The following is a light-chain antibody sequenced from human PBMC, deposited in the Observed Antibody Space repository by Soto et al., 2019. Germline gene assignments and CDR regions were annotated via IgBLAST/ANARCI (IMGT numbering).Light chain of an antibody. CDR2: DVS. Sequence: QSALTQPRSVSGSPGQSVTISCTGTSSDVGGYNFVSWYQQHPGKAPKLMIYDVSKRPSGVPDRFFGSKSGNTASLTISGHQAEDEADYYCCSYAGSYTWVFGAGTKLTVL. CDR3: CSYAGSYTWV. V-gene: IGLV2-11*01. J-gene: IGLJ1*01. CDR1: SSDVGGYNF.